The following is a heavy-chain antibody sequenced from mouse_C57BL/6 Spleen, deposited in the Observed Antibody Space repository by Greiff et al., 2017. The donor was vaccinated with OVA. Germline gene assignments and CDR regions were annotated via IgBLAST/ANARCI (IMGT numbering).Heavy chain of an antibody. V-gene: IGHV5-4*03. CDR3: AREGTVTGGLAY. D-gene: IGHD4-1*01. CDR1: GFTFSSYA. Sequence: EVKLVESGGGLVKPGGSLKLSCAASGFTFSSYAMSWVRQTPEKRLEWVATISDGGSYTYYPDNVKGRFTISRDNAKNNLYLQMSHLKSEDTAMYYCAREGTVTGGLAYWGQGTLVTVSA. J-gene: IGHJ3*01. CDR2: ISDGGSYT.